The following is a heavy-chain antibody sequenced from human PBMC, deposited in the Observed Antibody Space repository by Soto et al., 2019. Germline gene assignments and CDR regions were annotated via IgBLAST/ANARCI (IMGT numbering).Heavy chain of an antibody. CDR3: ARNVVGVIDY. J-gene: IGHJ4*02. CDR1: GGSFSGYY. V-gene: IGHV4-34*01. CDR2: INHSGST. D-gene: IGHD2-15*01. Sequence: QVQLQQWGAGLLKPSETLSLTCAVYGGSFSGYYWSWIRQPPGKGLEGIGEINHSGSTNYNPSLKSRVTISVDTSKNQFSLNLSSVTASVTAVYYCARNVVGVIDYWGQGTLVTVSS.